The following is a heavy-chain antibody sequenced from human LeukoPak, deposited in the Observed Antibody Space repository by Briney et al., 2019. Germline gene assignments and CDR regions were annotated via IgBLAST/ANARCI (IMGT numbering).Heavy chain of an antibody. CDR1: GFTFSSYG. CDR3: AKADPRYFDWAPTGGFDY. Sequence: PGGSLRLSCAASGFTFSSYGMHWVRQAPGKGLEWVAVISYDGSNKYYADSVKGRFTISRDNSKNTLYLQMNSLRAEDTAVYYCAKADPRYFDWAPTGGFDYWGQGTLVTVSS. V-gene: IGHV3-30*18. D-gene: IGHD3-9*01. CDR2: ISYDGSNK. J-gene: IGHJ4*02.